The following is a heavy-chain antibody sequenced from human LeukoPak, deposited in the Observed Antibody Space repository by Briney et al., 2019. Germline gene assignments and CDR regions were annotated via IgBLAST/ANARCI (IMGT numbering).Heavy chain of an antibody. V-gene: IGHV1-69*04. D-gene: IGHD2-21*02. J-gene: IGHJ4*02. CDR1: GGTFSSYA. CDR3: AREAISNCGGDCYSDY. Sequence: ASVKVSCKASGGTFSSYAISWVRQAPGQGLKWMGRIIPILGIANYAQKFQGRVTITADKSTSTAYMELSSLRSEDTAVYYCAREAISNCGGDCYSDYWGQGTLVTVSS. CDR2: IIPILGIA.